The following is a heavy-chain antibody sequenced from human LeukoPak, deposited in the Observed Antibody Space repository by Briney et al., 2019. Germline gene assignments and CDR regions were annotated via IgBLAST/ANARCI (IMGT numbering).Heavy chain of an antibody. J-gene: IGHJ4*02. Sequence: PSETLSLTCTVSGGSISSYYWSWIRQPPGKGLEWIGYSYYSGSTNYNPSLKSRVTISVDTSKNQFSLKLSSVTAADTAVYYCARGPKLWFGEPYYFDYWGQGTLVTVSS. CDR1: GGSISSYY. V-gene: IGHV4-59*01. CDR2: SYYSGST. CDR3: ARGPKLWFGEPYYFDY. D-gene: IGHD3-10*01.